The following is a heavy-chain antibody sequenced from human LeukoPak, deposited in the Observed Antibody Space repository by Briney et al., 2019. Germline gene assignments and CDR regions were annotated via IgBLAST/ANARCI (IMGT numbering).Heavy chain of an antibody. CDR3: AKDNSYYGSGTHMDV. CDR1: GFTFSSYG. D-gene: IGHD3-10*01. V-gene: IGHV3-30*02. J-gene: IGHJ6*03. Sequence: PGGSLRLSCAASGFTFSSYGMHWVRQAPGKGLEWVTFTRYDGSNKSYADSVKGRFTISRDNSKNTLYLEMNSLRAEDTAMYYCAKDNSYYGSGTHMDVWGKGTTVTISS. CDR2: TRYDGSNK.